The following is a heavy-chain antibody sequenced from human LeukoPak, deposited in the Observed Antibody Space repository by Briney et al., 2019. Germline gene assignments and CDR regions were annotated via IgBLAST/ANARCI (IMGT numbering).Heavy chain of an antibody. CDR2: IRYDGSNK. V-gene: IGHV3-30*02. Sequence: GGSLRLSCAASGFTFSSYGMHWVRQAPGKGLEWVAFIRYDGSNKYYADSVKGRFTISRDNSKNTLYLQMNSLRAEDTAVYYCARARGNDYGNYDDYWGQGTLVTVSS. CDR3: ARARGNDYGNYDDY. J-gene: IGHJ4*02. D-gene: IGHD4-11*01. CDR1: GFTFSSYG.